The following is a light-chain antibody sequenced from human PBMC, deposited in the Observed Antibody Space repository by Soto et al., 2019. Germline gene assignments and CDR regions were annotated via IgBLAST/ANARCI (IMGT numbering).Light chain of an antibody. CDR1: SSDVGGYNY. CDR2: EVS. V-gene: IGLV2-14*01. CDR3: SSYTSSSTV. J-gene: IGLJ1*01. Sequence: QSALTQPASVSGSPGQSITISCTGTSSDVGGYNYVSWYQQHPGKAPKLMIYEVSNRPSGVSNRFSGSKSGNTASLTISGLQAEEEADHYCSSYTSSSTVFGTGTKVTVL.